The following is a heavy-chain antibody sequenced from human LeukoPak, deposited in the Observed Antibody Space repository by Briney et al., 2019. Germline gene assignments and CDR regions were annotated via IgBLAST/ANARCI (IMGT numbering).Heavy chain of an antibody. D-gene: IGHD6-13*01. J-gene: IGHJ4*02. CDR1: GGTFSSYA. CDR3: ARSGGSHHKIYSSSWLIDY. V-gene: IGHV1-69*05. Sequence: SVKVSCKASGGTFSSYAISWVRQAPGQGLEWMGGIIPIFGTANYAQKFQGRVTITTDESTSTAYMELSSLRSEDTAVYYCARSGGSHHKIYSSSWLIDYSGQGTLVTVSS. CDR2: IIPIFGTA.